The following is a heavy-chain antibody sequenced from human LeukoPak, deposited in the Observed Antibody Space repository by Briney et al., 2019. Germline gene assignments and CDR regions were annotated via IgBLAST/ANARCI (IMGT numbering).Heavy chain of an antibody. CDR2: TYSGCST. CDR3: ARGGIYGDYGPGY. J-gene: IGHJ4*02. Sequence: GGALRLSCTASGFTVSSNFMSWVRQAPGKGLEWVSITYSGCSTYYADSVKGRFTISRHNSKNTLYLQMNSLRAEDTAMYYCARGGIYGDYGPGYWGRGTLVLV. D-gene: IGHD4-17*01. CDR1: GFTVSSNF. V-gene: IGHV3-53*04.